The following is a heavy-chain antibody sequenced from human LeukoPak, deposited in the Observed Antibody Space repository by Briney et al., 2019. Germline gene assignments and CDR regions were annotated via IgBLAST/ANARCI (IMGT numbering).Heavy chain of an antibody. V-gene: IGHV3-33*06. CDR2: IWYDGSNK. D-gene: IGHD3-10*01. CDR1: GFTFSNYG. Sequence: GMSLRLSCAASGFTFSNYGMHWVRQAPGKGLEWVAIIWYDGSNKYYADSVKGRFTISRDNSKNTLYLRMNSLRAEDTAVYYCAKRPPLYYYGSGSYPQRQDDYWGQGTLVTVSS. CDR3: AKRPPLYYYGSGSYPQRQDDY. J-gene: IGHJ4*02.